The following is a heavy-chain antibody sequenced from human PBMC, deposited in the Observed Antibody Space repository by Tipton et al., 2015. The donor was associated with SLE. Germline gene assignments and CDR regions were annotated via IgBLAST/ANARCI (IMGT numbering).Heavy chain of an antibody. CDR2: IYTSGST. D-gene: IGHD7-27*01. CDR3: AREGKSMGNYYYYYYMDV. V-gene: IGHV4-4*07. J-gene: IGHJ6*03. Sequence: SLTCTVSGGSISSYYWSWIRQPAGKGLEWIGRIYTSGSTNYNPSLKSRVTISVDTSKNQFSLKLSPVTAADTAVYYCAREGKSMGNYYYYYYMDVWGKGTTVTVSS. CDR1: GGSISSYY.